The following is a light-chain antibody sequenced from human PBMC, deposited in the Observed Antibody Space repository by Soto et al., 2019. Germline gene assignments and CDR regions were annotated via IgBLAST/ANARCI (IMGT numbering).Light chain of an antibody. V-gene: IGKV1-5*03. J-gene: IGKJ4*01. CDR1: QSISSW. CDR2: KAS. Sequence: DIQVTQSPSTLSASVGDRVTITCRASQSISSWLAWYQQKPGKAPKLLIYKASSLQSGVPLKFSGSGSGTEFTLTINTLQPDDFATYYCQQYDSYPLTFGGGTKVEIK. CDR3: QQYDSYPLT.